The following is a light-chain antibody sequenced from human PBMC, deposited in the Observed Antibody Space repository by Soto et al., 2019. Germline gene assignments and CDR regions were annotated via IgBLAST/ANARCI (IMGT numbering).Light chain of an antibody. CDR1: SSDVGGYNY. V-gene: IGLV2-8*01. CDR2: EVN. CDR3: SSYAGSSNV. J-gene: IGLJ1*01. Sequence: QSVLTQPPSAPGSPGQSVAISCTGTSSDVGGYNYVSWYQQHPGKAPKLMIYEVNKRPSGVPDRFSGSKSSNTASLTVSGLQAEDEADYYCSSYAGSSNVFGTGTKVTVL.